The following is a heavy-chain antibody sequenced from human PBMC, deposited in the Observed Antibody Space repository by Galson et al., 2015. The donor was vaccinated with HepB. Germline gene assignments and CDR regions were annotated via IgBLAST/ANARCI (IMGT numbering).Heavy chain of an antibody. V-gene: IGHV1-69*13. D-gene: IGHD3-16*01. J-gene: IGHJ4*02. CDR3: ARSAYDYVWGSYAYYFDY. CDR1: GGTFSSYA. Sequence: SVKVSCKAFGGTFSSYAISWVRQAPGQGLEWMGGIIPIFGTANYAQKFQGRVTITADESTSTAYMELSSLRSEDTAVYYCARSAYDYVWGSYAYYFDYWGQGTLVTVSS. CDR2: IIPIFGTA.